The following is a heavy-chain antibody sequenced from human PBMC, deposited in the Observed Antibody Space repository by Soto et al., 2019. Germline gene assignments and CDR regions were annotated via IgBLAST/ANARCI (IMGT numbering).Heavy chain of an antibody. CDR3: ANAQSVLSFPTFDY. Sequence: QVQLVESGGGVVQPGRSLRLSCAASGFTFSSYGMHWVRQAPGKGLEWVAVISYDESNKYYSDSVNGRFTISRDKSKNTLYLQRNSLSAADTAVYYCANAQSVLSFPTFDYWGQGTLVTVSS. J-gene: IGHJ4*02. V-gene: IGHV3-30*18. CDR1: GFTFSSYG. CDR2: ISYDESNK. D-gene: IGHD3-16*01.